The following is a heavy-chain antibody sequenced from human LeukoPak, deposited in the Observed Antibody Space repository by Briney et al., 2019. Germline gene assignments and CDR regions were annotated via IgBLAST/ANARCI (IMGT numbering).Heavy chain of an antibody. Sequence: SGTLSLTCAVSGGSIDSSDWWTWVRQPPGKGLEWIGEIFHSGITNYNPSLKNRVTISVDNSKSQFSLKLSSVTAADTAVYYCTKDGDPSYGPGGLDVWGKGTTVTVPS. CDR2: IFHSGIT. V-gene: IGHV4-4*02. CDR3: TKDGDPSYGPGGLDV. D-gene: IGHD5-18*01. J-gene: IGHJ6*04. CDR1: GGSIDSSDW.